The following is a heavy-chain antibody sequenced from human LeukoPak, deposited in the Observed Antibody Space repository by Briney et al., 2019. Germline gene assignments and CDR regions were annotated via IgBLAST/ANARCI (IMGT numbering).Heavy chain of an antibody. V-gene: IGHV4-4*07. CDR1: GGSISSYY. CDR2: IYTSGST. CDR3: ARDYGDLADYYYYYMDV. J-gene: IGHJ6*03. D-gene: IGHD4-17*01. Sequence: PSETLSLTCTVSGGSISSYYWSWIRQPAGKGLEWIGRIYTSGSTNYNPSLKSRVTMSVDTSKNQFSLKLSSVTAADTAVYYCARDYGDLADYYYYYMDVWGKGTTVTVSS.